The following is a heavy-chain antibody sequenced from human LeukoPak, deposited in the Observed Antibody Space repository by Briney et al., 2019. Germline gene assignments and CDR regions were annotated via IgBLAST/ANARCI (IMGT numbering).Heavy chain of an antibody. D-gene: IGHD3-16*01. V-gene: IGHV3-7*01. CDR3: ATYTHWVAGDV. CDR2: MNQDGSAK. J-gene: IGHJ6*02. Sequence: GGSLRLSCAASGFTISDSWMSWVRQAPGKGLEWVANMNQDGSAKGYVDSVKGRFTISRDNARNSLYLQMSSLRPEDTAVYYCATYTHWVAGDVWGQGTTVTVSS. CDR1: GFTISDSW.